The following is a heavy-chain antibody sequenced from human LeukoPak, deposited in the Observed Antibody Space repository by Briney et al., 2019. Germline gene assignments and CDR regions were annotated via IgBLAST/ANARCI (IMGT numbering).Heavy chain of an antibody. CDR3: DRWELTPAKGWFDS. Sequence: PSETLSLTCAVSGDSMTNYYRSWIRQPAGQGLEWIGHIYVSGRTNYNPSFKSRVSMSIDTSKKQFSLNLTSVSAADTAVYARDRWELTPAKGWFDSWGQGTLVTVSS. J-gene: IGHJ5*01. CDR2: IYVSGRT. CDR1: GDSMTNYY. D-gene: IGHD1-26*01. V-gene: IGHV4-4*07.